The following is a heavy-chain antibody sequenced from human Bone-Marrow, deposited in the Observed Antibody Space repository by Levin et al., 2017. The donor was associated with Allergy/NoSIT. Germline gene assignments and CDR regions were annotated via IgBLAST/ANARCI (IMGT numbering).Heavy chain of an antibody. CDR2: ISENGRTI. CDR3: ARVVASKGFAFDI. CDR1: GFTLSSDW. J-gene: IGHJ3*02. D-gene: IGHD5-12*01. Sequence: VASVKVSCTTSGFTLSSDWMHWVRQVPGKGLVWVSRISENGRTINYADSVRGRFTISRDDAKNTLYLQMNSLTDEDTAVYYCARVVASKGFAFDIWGQGTMVTV. V-gene: IGHV3-74*01.